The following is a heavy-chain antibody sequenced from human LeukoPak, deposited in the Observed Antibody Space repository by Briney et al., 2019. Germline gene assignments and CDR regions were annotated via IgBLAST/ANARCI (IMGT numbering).Heavy chain of an antibody. J-gene: IGHJ6*03. CDR3: AKSRRYCSSTSCYSPYYYYYMDV. CDR1: GFTFSSYA. CDR2: ISGSGGST. V-gene: IGHV3-23*01. Sequence: GGSLRLSCAASGFTFSSYAMSWVRQAPGKGLEWVSAISGSGGSTYYADSVKGRFTISRDNSKNTLYLQMNSLRAEDTAVHYCAKSRRYCSSTSCYSPYYYYYMDVWGKGTTVTVSS. D-gene: IGHD2-2*02.